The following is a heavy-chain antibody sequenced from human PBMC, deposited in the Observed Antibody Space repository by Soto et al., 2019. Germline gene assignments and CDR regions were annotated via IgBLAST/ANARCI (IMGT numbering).Heavy chain of an antibody. V-gene: IGHV4-59*11. CDR1: GGSISSHY. CDR2: IYYRGNT. J-gene: IGHJ6*02. CDR3: ARDGREASGIDV. D-gene: IGHD1-26*01. Sequence: QVQLQESGPGLVKPSETLSLTCTVSGGSISSHYWCWVRQAPGKGLEWIGCIYYRGNTFYTPSLKSRGTISVDTSNNQFSLKLDSVTTADTAVYYCARDGREASGIDVWGQGPTVTVSS.